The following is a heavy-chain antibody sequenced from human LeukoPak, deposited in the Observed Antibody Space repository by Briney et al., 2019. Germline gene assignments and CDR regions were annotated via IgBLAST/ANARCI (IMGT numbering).Heavy chain of an antibody. CDR3: AKKRDAFDI. CDR2: LTDSGGTT. CDR1: GFTFSSYA. V-gene: IGHV3-23*01. Sequence: PGGSLRLSCVASGFTFSSYAMGWVRQAPGKRPEWVSSLTDSGGTTYYVDSVKGRFTISRDNSKNTLYLHMNSLRAEDTAMYYCAKKRDAFDIWGQGTVAAVSS. J-gene: IGHJ3*02. D-gene: IGHD5-24*01.